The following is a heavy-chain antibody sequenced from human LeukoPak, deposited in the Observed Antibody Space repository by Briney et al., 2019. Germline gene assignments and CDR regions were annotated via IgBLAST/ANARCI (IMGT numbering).Heavy chain of an antibody. D-gene: IGHD6-6*01. CDR2: ISAYNGNT. CDR3: ARALGVAARVAKRFDP. J-gene: IGHJ5*02. Sequence: ASVKVSCKASGYTFTSYGISWVRQAPGQGLEWMGWISAYNGNTNYAQKLQGRVTMTTDTSTSTAYMELRSLRSDDTAVYYCARALGVAARVAKRFDPWGQGTLVTVSS. V-gene: IGHV1-18*01. CDR1: GYTFTSYG.